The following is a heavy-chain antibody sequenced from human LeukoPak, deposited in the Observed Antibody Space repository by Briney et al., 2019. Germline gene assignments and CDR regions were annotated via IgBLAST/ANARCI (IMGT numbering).Heavy chain of an antibody. V-gene: IGHV3-30-3*01. CDR2: TSYDGSNK. Sequence: PGGSLRLSCAASGFTFSSYAMHWARQAPGKGLEWVAVTSYDGSNKYYADFVKGRFTISRDNSNNTLFLQMNSLRVEDTAVYYCATCSSWFSPQPFDYWGQGTLVTVSS. CDR1: GFTFSSYA. D-gene: IGHD6-13*01. CDR3: ATCSSWFSPQPFDY. J-gene: IGHJ4*02.